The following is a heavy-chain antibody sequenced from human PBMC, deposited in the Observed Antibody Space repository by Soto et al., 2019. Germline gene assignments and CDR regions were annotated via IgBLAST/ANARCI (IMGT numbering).Heavy chain of an antibody. CDR1: GDSVSSDNYY. CDR2: IYSSGRT. V-gene: IGHV4-61*01. CDR3: GRDTRGYSRASEH. J-gene: IGHJ1*01. Sequence: SETLSLTCTVSGDSVSSDNYYWTWIRQPPGKGLEWIGYIYSSGRTNYNPSLKSRVTISLDMSSNQFSVKLTSVTAADTAVYYCGRDTRGYSRASEHWGQETLVTVSS. D-gene: IGHD5-18*01.